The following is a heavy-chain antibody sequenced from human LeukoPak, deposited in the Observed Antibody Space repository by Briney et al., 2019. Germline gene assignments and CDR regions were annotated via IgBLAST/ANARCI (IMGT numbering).Heavy chain of an antibody. J-gene: IGHJ4*02. Sequence: PSETLSLTCTVSSGSLSSGSYYWSWIRQPAWKGLEWIVRIYTSGSTGYNPSLKSRVTISIDTSKNQFSLKLTSVTAADTAMYYCARDFRVYTTGWYYFDYWGQGTLVTVSS. CDR1: SGSLSSGSYY. CDR3: ARDFRVYTTGWYYFDY. V-gene: IGHV4-61*02. D-gene: IGHD6-19*01. CDR2: IYTSGST.